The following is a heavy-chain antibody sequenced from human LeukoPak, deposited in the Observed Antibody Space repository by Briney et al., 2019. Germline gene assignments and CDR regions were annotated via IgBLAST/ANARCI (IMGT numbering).Heavy chain of an antibody. Sequence: GGSLRLSCAASGFTFSSYAMTWVRQAPGKGLEWVSTITGAVRYYPISGGSTYYADSVKGRFTLSRDNSRNTLYLQMNSLRVEDTAVYYCAKDRRDAYTGDAFDIWGQGTMVTVSS. CDR2: ITGAVRYYPISGGST. D-gene: IGHD5-24*01. J-gene: IGHJ3*02. CDR1: GFTFSSYA. V-gene: IGHV3-23*01. CDR3: AKDRRDAYTGDAFDI.